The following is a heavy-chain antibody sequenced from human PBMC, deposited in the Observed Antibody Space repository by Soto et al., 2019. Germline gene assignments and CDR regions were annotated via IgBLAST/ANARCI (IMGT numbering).Heavy chain of an antibody. Sequence: SSVKVSCKASGGTFSSYAISWVRQAPGQGLEWMGGIIPIFGTANYAQKFQGRVTITADKSTSTAYMELSSLRSEDTAVYYCARLHAGCGGDCHNGKHLEYRGQGTLVSVSS. D-gene: IGHD2-21*02. CDR3: ARLHAGCGGDCHNGKHLEY. J-gene: IGHJ4*02. V-gene: IGHV1-69*06. CDR1: GGTFSSYA. CDR2: IIPIFGTA.